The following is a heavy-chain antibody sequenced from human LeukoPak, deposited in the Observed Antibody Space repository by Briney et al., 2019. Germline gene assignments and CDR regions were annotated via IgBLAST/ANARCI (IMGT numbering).Heavy chain of an antibody. CDR3: AKRGPVTTPYYYYFYMDV. CDR1: GFTFSSYA. J-gene: IGHJ6*03. V-gene: IGHV3-23*01. Sequence: GGSLRLSRAASGFTFSSYAMSWVRQAPGKGLEWVSSISGHGDTTHYADSVKGRFTISRDSSENTLSLQMNSLRVEDTAIYYCAKRGPVTTPYYYYFYMDVWGKGTTVTVSS. D-gene: IGHD4-17*01. CDR2: ISGHGDTT.